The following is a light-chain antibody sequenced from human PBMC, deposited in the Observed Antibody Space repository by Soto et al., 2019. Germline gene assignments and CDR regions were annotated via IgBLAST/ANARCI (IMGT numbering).Light chain of an antibody. V-gene: IGLV2-14*01. CDR1: SSDAGGYNY. J-gene: IGLJ1*01. CDR2: DVS. CDR3: SSYTSSSTYV. Sequence: QSVLTQPASVSGSPGQSITISCTGNSSDAGGYNYVSWHQQHPGKAPKLMIYDVSNRPSGVSNRFSGSKSGNTASLTISGLQAEDEADYYCSSYTSSSTYVFGTGTKVTVL.